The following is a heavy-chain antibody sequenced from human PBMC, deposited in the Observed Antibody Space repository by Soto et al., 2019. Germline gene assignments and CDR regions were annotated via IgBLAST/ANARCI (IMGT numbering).Heavy chain of an antibody. CDR2: IYYRGNT. Sequence: QVQLQQSGPGLVKPSQTLSLTCTVSGDSISSGPYYWSWIRQHPGKGLEWLGYIYYRGNTYYNPSLKSRLTISVDTSNNQFSLNLSSVTVADTAVYYCARSTVTATDFYYYYMDVWGKGTTVTVSS. D-gene: IGHD4-4*01. V-gene: IGHV4-31*03. CDR3: ARSTVTATDFYYYYMDV. J-gene: IGHJ6*03. CDR1: GDSISSGPYY.